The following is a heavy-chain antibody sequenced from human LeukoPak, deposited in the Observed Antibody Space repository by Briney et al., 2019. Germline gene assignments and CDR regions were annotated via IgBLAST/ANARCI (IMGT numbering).Heavy chain of an antibody. J-gene: IGHJ3*02. Sequence: ASVKVSCKASGYTFTAHYMHWVRQAPGQGLEWMGWINPNSGGTKYAQNFQGRVTMTRDTSIRTDYMELSRLRSDDTAVYYCARDYYDNSGFGAFDIWGQGTMVTVSS. D-gene: IGHD3-22*01. V-gene: IGHV1-2*02. CDR3: ARDYYDNSGFGAFDI. CDR1: GYTFTAHY. CDR2: INPNSGGT.